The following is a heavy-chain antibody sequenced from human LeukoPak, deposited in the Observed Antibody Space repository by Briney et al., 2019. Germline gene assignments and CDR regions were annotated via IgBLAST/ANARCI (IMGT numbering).Heavy chain of an antibody. Sequence: GASVKVSCKVSRHTFSDYYIHWVRQAPGKGLEWMGLVDPEDGETIYAENVQGRVTITADTSTGTVYMELSSLRSEDTAIYYCTTLTDHGGSTPSDYWGQGTLVTVSS. D-gene: IGHD1-14*01. CDR3: TTLTDHGGSTPSDY. CDR1: RHTFSDYY. J-gene: IGHJ4*02. V-gene: IGHV1-69-2*01. CDR2: VDPEDGET.